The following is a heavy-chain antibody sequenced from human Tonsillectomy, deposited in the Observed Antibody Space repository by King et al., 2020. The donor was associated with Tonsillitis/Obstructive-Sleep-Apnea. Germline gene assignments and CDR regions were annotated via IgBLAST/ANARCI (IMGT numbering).Heavy chain of an antibody. CDR2: THPSEGGA. CDR1: GYIFTSYY. V-gene: IGHV1-46*01. CDR3: ARSVVLKSPLDY. Sequence: VQLVESGSEVKKPGASVKISCKASGYIFTSYYVHWVRQAPGQGLEWMAITHPSEGGASYAQKFQGRVTVTRDTSTSTVYMELSSLRSDDTAVYYCARSVVLKSPLDYWGQGTLLTVSS. J-gene: IGHJ4*02. D-gene: IGHD3-22*01.